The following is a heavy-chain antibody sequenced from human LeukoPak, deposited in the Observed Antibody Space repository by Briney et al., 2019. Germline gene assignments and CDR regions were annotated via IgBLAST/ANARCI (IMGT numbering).Heavy chain of an antibody. D-gene: IGHD6-13*01. CDR2: ISSSSSTI. Sequence: GGSLRLSCAASGFTFSSYSMNWVRQAPGEGLEWVSYISSSSSTIYYADSVKGRFTISRDNAKNSLYLQMNSLRAEDTAVYYCARCQVAAASHYYGMDVWGQGTTVTVSS. J-gene: IGHJ6*02. CDR3: ARCQVAAASHYYGMDV. CDR1: GFTFSSYS. V-gene: IGHV3-48*01.